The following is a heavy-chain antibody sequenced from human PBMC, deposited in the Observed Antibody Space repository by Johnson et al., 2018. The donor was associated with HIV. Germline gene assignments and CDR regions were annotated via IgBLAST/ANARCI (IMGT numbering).Heavy chain of an antibody. Sequence: VQLVESGGGLIQPGGSLRLSCAAHGFSVSSNFMSWVRQAPGKGLEWVSSVIGRGDSTDYADSVKGRFTIYRDNLKNTVYLQMNSLRAEDTAVYYCARAFNYYDSSGYYPDAFDIWGQGTMVTVSS. CDR3: ARAFNYYDSSGYYPDAFDI. CDR2: IGRGDST. CDR1: GFSVSSNF. J-gene: IGHJ3*02. D-gene: IGHD3-22*01. V-gene: IGHV3-53*01.